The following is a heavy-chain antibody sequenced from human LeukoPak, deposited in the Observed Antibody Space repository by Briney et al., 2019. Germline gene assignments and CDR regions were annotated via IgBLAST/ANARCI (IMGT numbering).Heavy chain of an antibody. J-gene: IGHJ4*02. D-gene: IGHD3-9*01. CDR3: ARSSSDILTGYLGH. CDR1: GYTFTSYG. CDR2: ISAYNGNT. V-gene: IGHV1-18*01. Sequence: ASVKVSCKASGYTFTSYGISWVRQAPGQGLVWMGWISAYNGNTNYAQKLQGRVTMTTDTSTSTAYMELRSLRSDDTAVYYCARSSSDILTGYLGHWGQGTLVTVSS.